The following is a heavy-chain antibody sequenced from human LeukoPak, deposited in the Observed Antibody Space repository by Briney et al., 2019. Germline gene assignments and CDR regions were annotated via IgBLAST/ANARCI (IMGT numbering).Heavy chain of an antibody. V-gene: IGHV4-61*02. CDR3: ARDDSSGYYYGHYFDY. J-gene: IGHJ4*02. CDR2: IYTSGST. D-gene: IGHD3-22*01. Sequence: SETLSLTCTVSGDSISAGTYYWGWIRQPAGKGLEWIGRIYTSGSTNYNPSLKSRVTMSVDTSKNQFSLKLSSVTAADTAVYYCARDDSSGYYYGHYFDYWGQGTLVTVSS. CDR1: GDSISAGTYY.